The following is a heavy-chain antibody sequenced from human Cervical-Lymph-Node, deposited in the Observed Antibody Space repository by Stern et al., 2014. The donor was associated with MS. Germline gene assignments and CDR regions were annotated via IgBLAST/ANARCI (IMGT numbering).Heavy chain of an antibody. V-gene: IGHV4-34*01. Sequence: QLQLQQWGAGLLKPSETLSLTCAVYGGSFSGYYWSWIRQPPGKGLEWIGEINHSGSTNYNPSLKSRVTISVDTSKNQFSLKLSSVTAAYTAVYYCARGRRGSWSRGNWFDPWCQGTLVTVSS. CDR2: INHSGST. CDR1: GGSFSGYY. CDR3: ARGRRGSWSRGNWFDP. D-gene: IGHD6-13*01. J-gene: IGHJ5*02.